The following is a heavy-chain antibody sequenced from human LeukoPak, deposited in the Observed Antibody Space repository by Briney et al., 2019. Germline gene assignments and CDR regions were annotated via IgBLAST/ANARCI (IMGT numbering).Heavy chain of an antibody. CDR1: GGSISSSSYY. CDR3: AREGYYYDNSLGY. Sequence: PSETLSLTCTVSGGSISSSSYYWGWIRQPPGKGLEWIGSIYYSGSTYYNPSLKSRVTISVDTSKNQFSLKLRSVTAADTAVYYCAREGYYYDNSLGYWGQGTLVTVSS. J-gene: IGHJ4*02. CDR2: IYYSGST. V-gene: IGHV4-39*02. D-gene: IGHD3-22*01.